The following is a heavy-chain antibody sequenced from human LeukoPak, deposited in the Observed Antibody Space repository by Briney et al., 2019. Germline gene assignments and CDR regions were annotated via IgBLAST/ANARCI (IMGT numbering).Heavy chain of an antibody. V-gene: IGHV3-21*01. J-gene: IGHJ4*02. D-gene: IGHD3-10*01. CDR1: GFSFRSYS. CDR2: ITSTSSDL. Sequence: GGSLRLSCAAAGFSFRSYSMNWVRQAPGKGLGWVSFITSTSSDLFYADSVKGRFTVSRDNARNSLYLQMNNLRAEDTAVYYCARAAGHYFDYWGQGSLVTVSS. CDR3: ARAAGHYFDY.